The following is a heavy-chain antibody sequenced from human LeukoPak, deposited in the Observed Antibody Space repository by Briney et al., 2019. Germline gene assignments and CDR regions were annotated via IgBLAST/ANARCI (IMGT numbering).Heavy chain of an antibody. CDR2: ISWNSGSI. Sequence: GGSLRLSCAASGFTFDDYAMHWVRQAPWKGLEWVSGISWNSGSIGYADSVKGRFTISRDNAKNSLYLQMNNLRAEDMALYYCAKGPHHIHCSSTSWLGSYFDYWGQGTLVTVSS. J-gene: IGHJ4*02. D-gene: IGHD2-2*01. CDR1: GFTFDDYA. CDR3: AKGPHHIHCSSTSWLGSYFDY. V-gene: IGHV3-9*03.